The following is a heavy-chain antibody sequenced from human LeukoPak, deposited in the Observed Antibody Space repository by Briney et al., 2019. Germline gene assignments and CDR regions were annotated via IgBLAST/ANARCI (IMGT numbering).Heavy chain of an antibody. Sequence: GGSLRLCCAASGFTFSSYAMSWVRQAPGKGLEWVAAISGSGGSTYYAVSVKGRFTISRDNSKNTLYLQMNSLRAEDTAVYYCAKAVGQGYDYWGQGTLVTVSS. CDR2: ISGSGGST. D-gene: IGHD3-10*01. CDR3: AKAVGQGYDY. V-gene: IGHV3-23*01. CDR1: GFTFSSYA. J-gene: IGHJ4*02.